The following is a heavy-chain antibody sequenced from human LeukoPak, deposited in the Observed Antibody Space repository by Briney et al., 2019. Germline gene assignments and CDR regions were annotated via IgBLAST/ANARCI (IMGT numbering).Heavy chain of an antibody. V-gene: IGHV4-31*03. CDR1: GGSISSGGYY. CDR3: ATGGDSFRITGDFPFDY. CDR2: IYYSGST. J-gene: IGHJ4*01. D-gene: IGHD3-3*01. Sequence: SETLSLTCTVSGGSISSGGYYWSWIRQHPGKGLEWIGYIYYSGSTYYNPSLKSRVTISVDTSKNQFSLKLSSVTAADTAVYYCATGGDSFRITGDFPFDYWGHGTLVTVSS.